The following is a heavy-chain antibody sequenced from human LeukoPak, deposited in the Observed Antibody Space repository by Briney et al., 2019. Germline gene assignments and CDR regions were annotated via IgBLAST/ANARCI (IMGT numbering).Heavy chain of an antibody. J-gene: IGHJ4*02. D-gene: IGHD4-11*01. CDR2: MNEDGSEK. V-gene: IGHV3-7*01. CDR3: ARDRGYSNFDY. CDR1: GFGFSNYW. Sequence: GGSLRLSCAASGFGFSNYWMSWVRQAPGKGLEWVANMNEDGSEKNYVDSVKGRFIISRDNAQDSLYLQMNSLRGEDTAVYYCARDRGYSNFDYWGQGTLLTVSS.